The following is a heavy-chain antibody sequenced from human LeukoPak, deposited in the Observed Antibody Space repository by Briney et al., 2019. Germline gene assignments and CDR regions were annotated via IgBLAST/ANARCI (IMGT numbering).Heavy chain of an antibody. J-gene: IGHJ4*02. CDR3: ARGPDVDGYIHAPFDS. V-gene: IGHV3-53*01. CDR1: GFILSRYY. Sequence: PGGSLRLSCVASGFILSRYYMSWVRQTPGKGLEWVALSYSGGSTYYADSVKGRFTISRDNSKKMLFLQMSSLRADDTGVYYCARGPDVDGYIHAPFDSWGQGTLVTVSS. D-gene: IGHD5-24*01. CDR2: SYSGGST.